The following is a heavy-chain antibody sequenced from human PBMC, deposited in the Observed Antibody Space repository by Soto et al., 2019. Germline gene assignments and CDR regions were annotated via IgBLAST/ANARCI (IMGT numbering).Heavy chain of an antibody. CDR1: GGSISSTNW. CDR2: IYHSGSP. CDR3: ARDAQSWFDP. V-gene: IGHV4-4*02. Sequence: SETLSLTCAVSGGSISSTNWWSWVRQPPGKGLEWFAEIYHSGSPNYNPSLKSRATISVDKSKNQFSLKLSSVTAADTAVYYCARDAQSWFDPWGQGILVTVSS. J-gene: IGHJ5*02.